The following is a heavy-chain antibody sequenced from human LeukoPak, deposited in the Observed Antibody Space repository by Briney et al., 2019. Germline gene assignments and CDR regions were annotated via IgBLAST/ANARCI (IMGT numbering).Heavy chain of an antibody. Sequence: GGSLRLSCAASGFTFSSYGMSWVRQAPGKGLEWVSAISGSGGSTYYADSVKGRFTISRDNAKNTLYLQMNSLRVEDTAVYYWARDRTGLVGATLAWFDPWGQGTLVTVSS. CDR2: ISGSGGST. D-gene: IGHD1-26*01. CDR1: GFTFSSYG. CDR3: ARDRTGLVGATLAWFDP. V-gene: IGHV3-23*01. J-gene: IGHJ5*02.